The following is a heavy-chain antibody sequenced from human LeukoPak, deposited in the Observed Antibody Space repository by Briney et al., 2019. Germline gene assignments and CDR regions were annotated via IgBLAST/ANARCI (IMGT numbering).Heavy chain of an antibody. CDR2: VSAYNGNT. V-gene: IGHV1-18*01. CDR1: GYTFTSYG. Sequence: ASVKVSCKASGYTFTSYGISWVRQAPGQGLEWMGWVSAYNGNTNYAQKLQGRVTMTTDTSTSTAYMELSRLRSDDTAVYYCAILEGGSSGWYVFDYWGQGTLVTVSS. J-gene: IGHJ4*02. CDR3: AILEGGSSGWYVFDY. D-gene: IGHD6-19*01.